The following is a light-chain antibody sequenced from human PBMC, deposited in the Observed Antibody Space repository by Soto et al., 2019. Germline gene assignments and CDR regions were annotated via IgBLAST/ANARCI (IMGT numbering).Light chain of an antibody. CDR2: DVS. V-gene: IGKV1-9*01. J-gene: IGKJ1*01. CDR1: QGISSY. Sequence: DIQLTQSPSSLSASVGDRVTITCRASQGISSYLAWYQQKPGQAPKFLIYDVSSLQSAAPSRFSGSGSGTEFTLTNSSLQPDDFATYYYQQYNSSPWTCGQGTKV. CDR3: QQYNSSPWT.